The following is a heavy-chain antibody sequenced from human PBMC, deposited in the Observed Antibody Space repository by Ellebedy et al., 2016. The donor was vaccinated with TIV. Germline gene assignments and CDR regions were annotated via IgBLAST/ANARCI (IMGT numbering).Heavy chain of an antibody. CDR1: GFTFSSYA. D-gene: IGHD1-26*01. CDR3: AKLYPAHQEMSSGSYYDY. CDR2: ISGSDGST. J-gene: IGHJ4*02. Sequence: PGGSLRLSCAASGFTFSSYAMSWVRQAPGKGLEWVSAISGSDGSTSYADSVKGRFTISRDNSKNTLYLHMTSLRAEDTAVYYCAKLYPAHQEMSSGSYYDYWGQGTLVTVSS. V-gene: IGHV3-23*01.